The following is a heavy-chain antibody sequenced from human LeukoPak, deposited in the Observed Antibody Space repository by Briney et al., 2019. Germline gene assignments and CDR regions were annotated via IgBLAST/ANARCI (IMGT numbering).Heavy chain of an antibody. CDR2: ISAYNGNT. V-gene: IGHV1-18*01. J-gene: IGHJ6*02. Sequence: ASVKVSCKASGYTFTSYGISWVRQAPGQGLEWMGWISAYNGNTNYAQKLQGRVTMTADTSTSTAYMELRSLRSDDTVVYYCASHYCSSTSCYDGYYYYGMDVWGQGTTVTVSS. CDR1: GYTFTSYG. CDR3: ASHYCSSTSCYDGYYYYGMDV. D-gene: IGHD2-2*01.